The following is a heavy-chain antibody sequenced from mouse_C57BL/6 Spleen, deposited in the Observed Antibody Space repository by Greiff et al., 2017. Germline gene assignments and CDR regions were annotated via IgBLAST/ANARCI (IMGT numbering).Heavy chain of an antibody. CDR2: IDPSDSET. CDR3: ARWATVGYFDV. J-gene: IGHJ1*03. V-gene: IGHV1-52*01. Sequence: QVQLQQPGAELVRPGSSVKLSCKASGYTITSYWMHWVKQRPIQGLEWIGNIDPSDSETHYNQKFKDKATLTVDKSSSTAYMQLSSLTSEDSAVYYCARWATVGYFDVWGTGTTVTVSS. D-gene: IGHD1-1*01. CDR1: GYTITSYW.